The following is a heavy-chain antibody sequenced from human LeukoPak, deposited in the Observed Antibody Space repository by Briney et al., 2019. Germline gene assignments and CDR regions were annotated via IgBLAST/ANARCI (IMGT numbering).Heavy chain of an antibody. V-gene: IGHV3-48*01. CDR2: ISSSSSTI. J-gene: IGHJ6*03. Sequence: GGSLRLSCAASGFTFSSYGMSWVRQAPGKGLEWVSYISSSSSTIYYADSVKGRFTISRDNAKNSLYLQMNSLRAEDTAVYYCARLYGDYITYYYYYMDVWGKGTTVTVSS. CDR1: GFTFSSYG. D-gene: IGHD4-17*01. CDR3: ARLYGDYITYYYYYMDV.